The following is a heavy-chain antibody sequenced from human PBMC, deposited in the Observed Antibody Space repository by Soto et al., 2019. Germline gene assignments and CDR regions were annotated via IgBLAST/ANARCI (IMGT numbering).Heavy chain of an antibody. J-gene: IGHJ4*02. Sequence: EVKLSEYGGALVQPGGSLRVSCVGSGFTLTAFAMTWVRQAPGKGLEWVSVISGSGDYPSYADSVRGRFTISRDNSRNTLYLQMDSLRADDTAVYYCVQGGFTVTTIDHWGQGTLVAVSS. CDR1: GFTLTAFA. D-gene: IGHD4-17*01. CDR3: VQGGFTVTTIDH. V-gene: IGHV3-23*01. CDR2: ISGSGDYP.